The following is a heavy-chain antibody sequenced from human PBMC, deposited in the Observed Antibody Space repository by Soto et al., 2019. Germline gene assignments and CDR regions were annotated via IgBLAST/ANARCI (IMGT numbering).Heavy chain of an antibody. CDR2: IYPGDSDT. Sequence: GESLKISCKGSGYSFTSYWIGWVRQMPGKGLEWMGIIYPGDSDTRYSPSFQGQVTISADKSISTAYLQWSSLKASDTAMYYCARLGGATIFLYYYYGMDVWGQGTTVTVSS. CDR1: GYSFTSYW. CDR3: ARLGGATIFLYYYYGMDV. J-gene: IGHJ6*02. D-gene: IGHD3-3*01. V-gene: IGHV5-51*01.